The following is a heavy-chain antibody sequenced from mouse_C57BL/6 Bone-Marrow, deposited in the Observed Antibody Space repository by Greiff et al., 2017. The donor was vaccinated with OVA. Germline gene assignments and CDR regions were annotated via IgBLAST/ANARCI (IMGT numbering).Heavy chain of an antibody. CDR1: GFTFSDAW. V-gene: IGHV6-6*01. Sequence: EVQLVESGGGLVQPGGSMKLSCAASGFTFSDAWMDWVRQSPEKGLEWVAEIRNKANNHATYYAESVKGRFTISRDDSKSSVYLQMNSLRAEDTGIYYCTYYYGSSYDFDYWGQGTTLTVSS. D-gene: IGHD1-1*01. J-gene: IGHJ2*01. CDR3: TYYYGSSYDFDY. CDR2: IRNKANNHAT.